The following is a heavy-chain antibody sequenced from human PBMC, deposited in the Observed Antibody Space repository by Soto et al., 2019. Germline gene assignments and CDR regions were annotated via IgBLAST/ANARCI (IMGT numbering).Heavy chain of an antibody. CDR3: ARVGGINWFDP. V-gene: IGHV4-31*03. D-gene: IGHD1-20*01. CDR1: GGSISSGGYY. CDR2: IYYSGST. Sequence: LTSTVSGGSISSGGYYGSLNRQHPGKGLEWIGYIYYSGSTYYNPSLKSRVTISVDTSQTQFSLKLSSVTAADTAVYYCARVGGINWFDPWGQGTLVTVSS. J-gene: IGHJ5*02.